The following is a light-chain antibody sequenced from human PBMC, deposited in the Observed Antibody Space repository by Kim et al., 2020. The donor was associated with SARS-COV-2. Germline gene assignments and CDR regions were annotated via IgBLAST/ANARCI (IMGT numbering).Light chain of an antibody. CDR1: ALPKQY. CDR3: QSADSSGTWV. Sequence: VSPGQTARITCSGDALPKQYAYWYQQKPGQAPVLVIYKDSERPSGIPERFSGSSSGTTVTLTISGVQAEDEADYYCQSADSSGTWVFGGGTQLTVI. CDR2: KDS. J-gene: IGLJ3*02. V-gene: IGLV3-25*03.